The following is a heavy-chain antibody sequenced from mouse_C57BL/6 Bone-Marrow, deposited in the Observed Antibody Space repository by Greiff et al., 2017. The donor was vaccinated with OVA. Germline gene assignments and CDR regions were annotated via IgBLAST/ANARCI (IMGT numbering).Heavy chain of an antibody. CDR2: IYPGNSDT. J-gene: IGHJ1*03. CDR1: GYTFTSYW. V-gene: IGHV1-5*01. CDR3: TRGPKYDSSSPWYFDD. Sequence: EVQLQQSGTVLARPGASVKMSCKTSGYTFTSYWMHWVKQRPGQGLEWIGAIYPGNSDTSYNQKFKGKAKLTAVTSASTAYMELSSLTNEDSAVYYCTRGPKYDSSSPWYFDDWGTGTTVTVSS. D-gene: IGHD1-1*01.